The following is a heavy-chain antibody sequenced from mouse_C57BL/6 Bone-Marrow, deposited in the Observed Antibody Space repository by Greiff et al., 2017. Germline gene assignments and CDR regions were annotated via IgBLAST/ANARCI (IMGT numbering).Heavy chain of an antibody. Sequence: VQLQQPGAELVRPGTSVKLFCKASGYTFTSYWMHWVKQRPGQGLEWIGVIDPSDSYTNYNQKFKGKATLTVDTSSSTAYMQLSSLTSEDSAVYYCAREEATMVTTGYYYAMDYWGQGTSVTVSS. CDR1: GYTFTSYW. CDR2: IDPSDSYT. V-gene: IGHV1-59*01. CDR3: AREEATMVTTGYYYAMDY. D-gene: IGHD2-2*01. J-gene: IGHJ4*01.